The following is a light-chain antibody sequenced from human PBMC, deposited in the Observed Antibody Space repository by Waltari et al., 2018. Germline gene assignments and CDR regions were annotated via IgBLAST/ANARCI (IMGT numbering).Light chain of an antibody. Sequence: DIQMTQSPSSLSASVGDRVTITCRASQSISSYLNWYQQKPVKAPKLLIYAASSLQSGVPSRFSGSGSGTDFTLTISSLQPEDFATYYCQQSYSTPLATFGPGTKVDIK. J-gene: IGKJ3*01. CDR3: QQSYSTPLAT. CDR1: QSISSY. V-gene: IGKV1-39*01. CDR2: AAS.